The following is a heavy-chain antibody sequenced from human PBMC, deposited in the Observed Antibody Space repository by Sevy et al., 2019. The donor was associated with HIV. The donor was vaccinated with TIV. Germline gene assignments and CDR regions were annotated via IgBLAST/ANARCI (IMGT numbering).Heavy chain of an antibody. D-gene: IGHD2-8*02. Sequence: GGSLRLSCAASGFPFSSYAMSWVRQAPGRGLEWVSTLIGGGRRTYYADSVTGRFIISRDNSRHTLYLRMNSLRAEDTAIYYCAKRRVQSGLSGGGANYGMDVCGRGTTVTVSS. CDR2: LIGGGRRT. J-gene: IGHJ6*02. CDR1: GFPFSSYA. V-gene: IGHV3-23*01. CDR3: AKRRVQSGLSGGGANYGMDV.